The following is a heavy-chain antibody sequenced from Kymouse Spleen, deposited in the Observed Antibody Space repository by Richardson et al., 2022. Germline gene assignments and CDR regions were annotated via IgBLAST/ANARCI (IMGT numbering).Heavy chain of an antibody. CDR3: TSRIAAAGTIFFDY. V-gene: IGHV3-73*02. CDR1: GFTFSGSA. D-gene: IGHD6-13*01. Sequence: EVQLVESGGGLVQPGGSLKLSCAASGFTFSGSAMHWVRQASGKGLEWVGRIRSKANSYATAYAASVKGRFTISRDDSKNTAYLQMNSLKTEDTAVYYCTSRIAAAGTIFFDYWGQGTLVTVSS. J-gene: IGHJ4*02. CDR2: IRSKANSYAT.